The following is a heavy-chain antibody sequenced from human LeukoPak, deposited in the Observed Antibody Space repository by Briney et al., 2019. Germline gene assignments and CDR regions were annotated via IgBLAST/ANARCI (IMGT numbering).Heavy chain of an antibody. CDR3: AKGPNYDILTGWRKTYNGFDI. D-gene: IGHD3-9*01. V-gene: IGHV3-23*01. CDR2: VTSGRST. CDR1: GFTFSSYG. J-gene: IGHJ3*02. Sequence: GGSLRLSCAASGFTFSSYGMSWVRQAPGKGLEWVSAVTSGRSTYYADSVKGRFTVSRDNSKNTLYLQMNSPRAEDTAVYYCAKGPNYDILTGWRKTYNGFDIWGQGTMVTVSS.